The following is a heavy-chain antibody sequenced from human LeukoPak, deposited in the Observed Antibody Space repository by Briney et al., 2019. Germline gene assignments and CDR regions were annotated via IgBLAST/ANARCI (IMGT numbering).Heavy chain of an antibody. J-gene: IGHJ4*02. CDR3: ARHPSIAVAAGIDY. D-gene: IGHD6-19*01. Sequence: SETLSLTCAVYGGSFSGYYWSWIRQPPGKGLEWIGEINHSGSTNYNPSLKSRVTISVDTSKNQFSLKLSSVTAADTAVYYCARHPSIAVAAGIDYWGQGTLVTVSS. CDR2: INHSGST. CDR1: GGSFSGYY. V-gene: IGHV4-34*01.